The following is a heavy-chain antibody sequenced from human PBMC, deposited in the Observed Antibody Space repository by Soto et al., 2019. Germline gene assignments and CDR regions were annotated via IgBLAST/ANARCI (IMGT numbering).Heavy chain of an antibody. CDR1: GYTFTSYA. CDR2: INAGNGNT. V-gene: IGHV1-3*01. J-gene: IGHJ4*02. Sequence: ASVQVSCKASGYTFTSYAMDWVRQAPGQRLEWMGWINAGNGNTKYSQKFQGRVTITRDTSASTAYMELSSLRSEDTAVYYCARESSSTVTTGGGGSAKDYWGQGTLVTVSS. CDR3: ARESSSTVTTGGGGSAKDY. D-gene: IGHD4-17*01.